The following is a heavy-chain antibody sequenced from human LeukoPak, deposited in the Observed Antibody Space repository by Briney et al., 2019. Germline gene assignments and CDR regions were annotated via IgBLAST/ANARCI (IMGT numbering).Heavy chain of an antibody. J-gene: IGHJ4*02. Sequence: GGSLRHACAGSGFTFSSYWMSWVRQAPGKGLEWVANIKQDGSDKYYVDSVKGRFTISKDNAKNSLYLQMNSLRAEDTAVYYCARGRLDAGSFDYWGQGTLVTVSS. CDR3: ARGRLDAGSFDY. D-gene: IGHD3-10*01. CDR1: GFTFSSYW. CDR2: IKQDGSDK. V-gene: IGHV3-7*01.